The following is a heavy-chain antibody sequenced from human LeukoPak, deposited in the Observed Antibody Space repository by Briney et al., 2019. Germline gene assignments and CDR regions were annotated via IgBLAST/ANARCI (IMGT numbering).Heavy chain of an antibody. CDR3: GGLIDCSGGSCYTELPLDV. J-gene: IGHJ6*04. D-gene: IGHD2-15*01. CDR1: GYTFTGYY. V-gene: IGHV1-2*02. Sequence: GASVKVSCKASGYTFTGYYMHWVRQAPGQGLEWMGWINPNSGGTNYAQKFQGRVTMTRDTSISTAYMELSRLRSDDTAGHYCGGLIDCSGGSCYTELPLDVWGKGTTVTVSS. CDR2: INPNSGGT.